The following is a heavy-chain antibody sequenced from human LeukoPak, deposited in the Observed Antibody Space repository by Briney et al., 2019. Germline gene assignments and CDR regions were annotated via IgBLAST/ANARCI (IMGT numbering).Heavy chain of an antibody. CDR1: GGSISSSSYY. J-gene: IGHJ5*02. CDR3: ARVARRGLTRIAAAGIKGRWFDP. CDR2: IYYSGST. Sequence: SETLSLTCTVSGGSISSSSYYWGWIRQPPGKGLEWIGSIYYSGSTYYNPSLKSRVTISVDTSKNQFSLKLSSVTAADTAVYYCARVARRGLTRIAAAGIKGRWFDPWGQGTLVTVSS. D-gene: IGHD6-13*01. V-gene: IGHV4-39*01.